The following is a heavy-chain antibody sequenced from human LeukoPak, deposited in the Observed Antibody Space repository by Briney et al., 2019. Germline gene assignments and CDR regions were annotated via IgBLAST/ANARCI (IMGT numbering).Heavy chain of an antibody. D-gene: IGHD4-17*01. Sequence: SETLSLTCAVYGGSFSGYYWSWIRQPPGKGLEWIGYIYYSGSTNYNPSLKSRVTISVDTSKNQFSLKLSSVTAADTAVYYCARERAVTTYYYFDYWGQGTLVTVSS. CDR2: IYYSGST. J-gene: IGHJ4*02. V-gene: IGHV4-59*01. CDR3: ARERAVTTYYYFDY. CDR1: GGSFSGYY.